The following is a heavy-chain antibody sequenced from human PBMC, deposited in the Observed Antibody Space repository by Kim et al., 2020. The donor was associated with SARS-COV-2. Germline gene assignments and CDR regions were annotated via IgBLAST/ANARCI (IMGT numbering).Heavy chain of an antibody. CDR2: IIPIFGTA. V-gene: IGHV1-69*13. CDR3: ARESIGTAVAGYFDY. CDR1: GGTFSSYA. Sequence: SVKVSCKASGGTFSSYAISWVRQAPGQGLEWMGGIIPIFGTANYAQKFQGRVTITADESTSTAYMELSSLRSEDTAVYYCARESIGTAVAGYFDYWGQGTLVTVSS. D-gene: IGHD6-19*01. J-gene: IGHJ4*02.